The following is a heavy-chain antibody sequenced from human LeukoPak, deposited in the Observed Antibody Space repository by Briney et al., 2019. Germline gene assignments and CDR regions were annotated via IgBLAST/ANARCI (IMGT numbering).Heavy chain of an antibody. CDR1: GFTFSSYS. Sequence: GGSLRLSCAASGFTFSSYSMNWVRQAPGKGLEWVSSISSSSSYIYYADSVKGRFTISRDNAKNSLYLQMNSLRAEDTAVYYCARDDRSYDILTGYYKPVYYFDYWGQGTLVTVSS. CDR2: ISSSSSYI. D-gene: IGHD3-9*01. V-gene: IGHV3-21*01. CDR3: ARDDRSYDILTGYYKPVYYFDY. J-gene: IGHJ4*02.